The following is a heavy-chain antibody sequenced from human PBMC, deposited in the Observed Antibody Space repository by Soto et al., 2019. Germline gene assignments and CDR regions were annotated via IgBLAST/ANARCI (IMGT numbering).Heavy chain of an antibody. V-gene: IGHV3-30*03. CDR1: GFTFSSYG. Sequence: GGSLRLSCAASGFTFSSYGMHWVRQAPGKGLEWVAVISYDGSDKYYADSVKGRFTISRDNAKNTLYLQMNSLRAEDTAVYYCARGAVGATTYYYYGMDVWGQGTTVTVSS. CDR3: ARGAVGATTYYYYGMDV. CDR2: ISYDGSDK. D-gene: IGHD1-26*01. J-gene: IGHJ6*02.